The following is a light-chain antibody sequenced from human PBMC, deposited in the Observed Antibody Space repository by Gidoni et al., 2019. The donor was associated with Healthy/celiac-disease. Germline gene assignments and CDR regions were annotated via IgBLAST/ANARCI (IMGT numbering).Light chain of an antibody. CDR3: MQALQTKT. CDR2: LGS. CDR1: QSLLHSNGYNY. Sequence: DIVMTQSPLSLPVTPGEPASISCRSSQSLLHSNGYNYLDWYLQKPGQSPQLLFYLGSHRASGVPDKFSGSGSGTDFTLKISRVEAEDVGVYYCMQALQTKTFGQGTKVEIK. J-gene: IGKJ1*01. V-gene: IGKV2-28*01.